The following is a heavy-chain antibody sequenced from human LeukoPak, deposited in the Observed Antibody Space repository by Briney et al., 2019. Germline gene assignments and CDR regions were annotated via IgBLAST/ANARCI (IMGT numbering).Heavy chain of an antibody. CDR1: GYTFTSYG. CDR3: ARAIAAADSYGMDV. V-gene: IGHV1-18*01. J-gene: IGHJ6*02. Sequence: ASVRVSCKASGYTFTSYGISWVRQAPGQGLEWMRWISAYNGNTNYAQKLQGRVTMTTDTSTSTAYMELRSLRSDDTAVYYCARAIAAADSYGMDVWGQGTTVTVSS. D-gene: IGHD6-13*01. CDR2: ISAYNGNT.